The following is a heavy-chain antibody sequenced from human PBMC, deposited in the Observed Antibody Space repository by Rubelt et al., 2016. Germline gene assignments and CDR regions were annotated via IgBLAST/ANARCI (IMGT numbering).Heavy chain of an antibody. CDR1: GGSISNYY. V-gene: IGHV4-39*01. J-gene: IGHJ4*02. CDR3: AVDILTGTAY. D-gene: IGHD3-9*01. Sequence: QLQLQESGPGLVKPSETLSLTCTVSGGSISNYYWGWIRQPPGKGLEWIGAIYNTGSTYSNPSLKSRLTISADTSRNQFSLKLSSVTAADTAVYYCAVDILTGTAYWGQGILVTVSS. CDR2: IYNTGST.